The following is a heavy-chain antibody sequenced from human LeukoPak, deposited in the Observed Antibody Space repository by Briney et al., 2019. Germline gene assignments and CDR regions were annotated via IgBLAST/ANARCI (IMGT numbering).Heavy chain of an antibody. D-gene: IGHD3-22*01. V-gene: IGHV3-21*04. J-gene: IGHJ4*02. CDR2: ISSSSGYI. CDR1: GFTFSSYE. CDR3: ARRRHSYDSSGFPHY. Sequence: GGTLRLSCAASGFTFSSYEMNWVRQAPGKGLEWVSSISSSSGYIYYADSVKGRFTISRDNAKNSLYLQMNSLRAEDTALYYCARRRHSYDSSGFPHYWGQGTLVTVSS.